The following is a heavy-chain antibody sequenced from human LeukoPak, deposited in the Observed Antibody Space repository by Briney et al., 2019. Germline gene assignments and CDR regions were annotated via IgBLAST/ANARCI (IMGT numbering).Heavy chain of an antibody. D-gene: IGHD6-19*01. CDR3: ASSGWYILGYY. CDR2: IYYSGST. V-gene: IGHV4-39*07. Sequence: SETLSLTCTVSGGSISSSNYYWGWIRQPPGKGLEWIGNIYYSGSTYYNPSLKSRVTISVDTSKNQFSLKLSSVTAADTAVYYCASSGWYILGYYWGQGTLVTVSS. J-gene: IGHJ4*02. CDR1: GGSISSSNYY.